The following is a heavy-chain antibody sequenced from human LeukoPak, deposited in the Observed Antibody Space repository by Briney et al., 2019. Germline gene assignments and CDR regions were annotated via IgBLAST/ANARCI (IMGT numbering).Heavy chain of an antibody. CDR2: IYTSGST. V-gene: IGHV4-61*02. D-gene: IGHD7-27*01. CDR1: GDSISSGSYY. Sequence: SETLSLTCTVSGDSISSGSYYWSWIRQPAGKGLEWIGRIYTSGSTNYNPSLKSRVTISVDTSKNQFSLKLSSVTAADTAVYYCARVWGPKTLYLWSRGTLVTVSS. J-gene: IGHJ2*01. CDR3: ARVWGPKTLYL.